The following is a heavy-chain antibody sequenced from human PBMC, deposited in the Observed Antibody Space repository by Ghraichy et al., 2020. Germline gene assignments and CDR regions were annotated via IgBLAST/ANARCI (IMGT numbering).Heavy chain of an antibody. CDR3: ARVAAAGRTFDY. D-gene: IGHD6-13*01. Sequence: SETLSLTCTVSGGSISSYYWSWIRQPPGKGLEWIGYIYYSGSTNYNPSLKSRVTISVDTSKNQFSLKLSSVTAADTAVYYCARVAAAGRTFDYWGQGTLVTVSS. CDR1: GGSISSYY. J-gene: IGHJ4*02. CDR2: IYYSGST. V-gene: IGHV4-59*01.